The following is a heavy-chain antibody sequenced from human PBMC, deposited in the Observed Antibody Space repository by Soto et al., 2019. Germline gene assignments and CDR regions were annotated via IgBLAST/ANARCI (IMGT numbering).Heavy chain of an antibody. CDR1: GFSLDTRTAG. CDR2: IYWDNDK. CDR3: AHIMITYGGFIVLDAFDI. J-gene: IGHJ3*02. D-gene: IGHD3-16*02. V-gene: IGHV2-5*02. Sequence: QITLKESGPTLVEPTQTLTLTCTFSGFSLDTRTAGVGWIRQPPGKALEWVAIIYWDNDKRYSPSLRSRLAIDKDTSKNQVVLTMTALDPVDTGTYYCAHIMITYGGFIVLDAFDIWGQGTMVTVSS.